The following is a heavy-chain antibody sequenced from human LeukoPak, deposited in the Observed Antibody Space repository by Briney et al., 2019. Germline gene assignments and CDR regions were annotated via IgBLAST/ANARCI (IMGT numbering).Heavy chain of an antibody. J-gene: IGHJ4*02. CDR1: GGSIIGYY. D-gene: IGHD5-24*01. CDR2: IHDSGST. Sequence: SETLSLTCTVSGGSIIGYYWTWMRQPAGKGLQWIGRIHDSGSTYSNPSLKSRVTISLDESNNQFSLKLTSVTAADTAVYYCARGTEMTRIAGHYSFDHWGQGTLVCVSS. V-gene: IGHV4-4*07. CDR3: ARGTEMTRIAGHYSFDH.